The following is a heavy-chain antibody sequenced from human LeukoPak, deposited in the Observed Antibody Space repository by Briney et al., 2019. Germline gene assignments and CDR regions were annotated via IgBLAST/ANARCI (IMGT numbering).Heavy chain of an antibody. V-gene: IGHV3-23*01. D-gene: IGHD5-12*01. CDR1: GFTFSSYS. CDR2: ISGSGGST. J-gene: IGHJ4*02. CDR3: AKVDSGYEPYYFDY. Sequence: RSGGSLRLSCAASGFTFSSYSMNWVRQAPGKGLEWVSAISGSGGSTYYADSVKGRFTISRDNSKNTLYLQMNSLRAEDTAVYYCAKVDSGYEPYYFDYWGQGTLVTVSS.